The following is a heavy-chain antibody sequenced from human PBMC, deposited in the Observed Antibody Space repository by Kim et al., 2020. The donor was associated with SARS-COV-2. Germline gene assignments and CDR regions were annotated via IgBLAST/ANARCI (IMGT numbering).Heavy chain of an antibody. D-gene: IGHD2-15*01. J-gene: IGHJ4*02. CDR3: AKGDFSGNSFDY. CDR1: GFSFSNSA. Sequence: GGSLRLSCAASGFSFSNSAMHWVRQAPGKGLQWVAVISDVGTNKFYADSVKGRFTISRDNSKNTLYLQMDSLRPDESAVYFCAKGDFSGNSFDYWGQGT. V-gene: IGHV3-30*18. CDR2: ISDVGTNK.